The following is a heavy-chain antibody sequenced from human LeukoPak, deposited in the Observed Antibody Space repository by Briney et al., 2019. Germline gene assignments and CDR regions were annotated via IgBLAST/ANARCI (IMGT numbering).Heavy chain of an antibody. Sequence: GGSLRLSCAASGFTFSSYEMNWVRQAPGKGLEWVSYISSSGSTIYYADSVKGRFTISRDNAKNSLYLQMNSLRAEDTAVYCCARLTGTTFLLDYWGQGTLVTVSS. D-gene: IGHD1-7*01. CDR2: ISSSGSTI. CDR3: ARLTGTTFLLDY. V-gene: IGHV3-48*03. CDR1: GFTFSSYE. J-gene: IGHJ4*02.